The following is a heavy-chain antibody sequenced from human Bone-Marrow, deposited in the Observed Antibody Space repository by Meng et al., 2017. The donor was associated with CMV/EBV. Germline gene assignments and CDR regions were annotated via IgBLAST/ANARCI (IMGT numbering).Heavy chain of an antibody. J-gene: IGHJ6*02. CDR1: GFTFSNAW. D-gene: IGHD3-3*01. CDR3: ARDQILFGVAHYYYYYGMDV. CDR2: ISSSGSTI. Sequence: LSLTCAASGFTFSNAWMNWVRQAPGKGLEWVSYISSSGSTIYYADSVKGRFTISRDNAKNSLYLQMNSLRAEDTAVYYCARDQILFGVAHYYYYYGMDVWGQGTTVTVSS. V-gene: IGHV3-48*03.